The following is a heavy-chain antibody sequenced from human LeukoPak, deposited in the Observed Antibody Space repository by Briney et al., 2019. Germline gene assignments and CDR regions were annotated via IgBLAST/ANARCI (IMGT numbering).Heavy chain of an antibody. V-gene: IGHV3-33*01. J-gene: IGHJ4*02. CDR2: IWYDGNNK. CDR3: ARDHNSYYDSSGYHYFDS. D-gene: IGHD3-22*01. Sequence: PGRSLRLSCAASGSTFSSHAMHWVRQAPGKGLEWVAVIWYDGNNKYYADSVKGRFTISRDNSKNTLYLRMNSLRVEDTAVYYCARDHNSYYDSSGYHYFDSWGQGTLVTVSS. CDR1: GSTFSSHA.